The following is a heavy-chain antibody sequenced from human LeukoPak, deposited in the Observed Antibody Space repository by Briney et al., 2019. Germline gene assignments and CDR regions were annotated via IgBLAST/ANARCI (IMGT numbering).Heavy chain of an antibody. CDR1: GYSFTSYW. CDR2: IYPGDSDT. V-gene: IGHV5-51*01. D-gene: IGHD5-12*01. J-gene: IGHJ5*02. Sequence: GESLKISCKGSGYSFTSYWIGWVRQMPGKGLEWMGIIYPGDSDTRYSPSFQGQVTISADKSISTAYLQWSSLKATDTAMYYCARHGWLRTNWFDPWGQGTLVTVSS. CDR3: ARHGWLRTNWFDP.